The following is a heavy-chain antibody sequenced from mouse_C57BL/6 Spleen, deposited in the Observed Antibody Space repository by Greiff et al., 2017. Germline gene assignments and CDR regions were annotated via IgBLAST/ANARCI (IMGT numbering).Heavy chain of an antibody. D-gene: IGHD3-3*01. V-gene: IGHV6-3*01. CDR2: IRLKSDNYAT. Sequence: EVQRVESGGGLVQPGGSMKLSCVASGFTFSNYWMNWVRPSPEKGLEWVAQIRLKSDNYATHYAESVKGRFTISRDDSNSSVYLQMNNLRAEDTGIYYCTPGRWFAYWGQGTLVTVSA. CDR3: TPGRWFAY. CDR1: GFTFSNYW. J-gene: IGHJ3*01.